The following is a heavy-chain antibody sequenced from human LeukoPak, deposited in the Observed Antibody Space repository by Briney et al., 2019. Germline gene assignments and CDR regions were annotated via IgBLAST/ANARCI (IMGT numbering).Heavy chain of an antibody. CDR3: ARAGYRYSYSYSHYMDV. Sequence: SETLSLTCTVSGGSISSGTYYWSWIRQPAGKGLEWIGRIYTSGSTKSNPSLKSRVTISVDTSKNQFSLKLSSVTAADTAVYYCARAGYRYSYSYSHYMDVWGKGTTVTISS. J-gene: IGHJ6*03. D-gene: IGHD5-18*01. CDR2: IYTSGST. CDR1: GGSISSGTYY. V-gene: IGHV4-61*02.